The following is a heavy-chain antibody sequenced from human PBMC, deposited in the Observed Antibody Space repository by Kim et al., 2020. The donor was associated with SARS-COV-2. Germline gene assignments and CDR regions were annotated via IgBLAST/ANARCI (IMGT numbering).Heavy chain of an antibody. D-gene: IGHD3-3*01. CDR2: IWYDGSNK. J-gene: IGHJ6*02. CDR3: ARDHPDYDFWSGYSQPYGMDV. Sequence: GGSLRLSCAASGFTFSSYGMHWVRQAPGKGLEWVAVIWYDGSNKYYADSVKGRFTISRDNSKNTLYLQMNSLRAEDTAVHYCARDHPDYDFWSGYSQPYGMDVWGQGTTVTVSS. CDR1: GFTFSSYG. V-gene: IGHV3-33*01.